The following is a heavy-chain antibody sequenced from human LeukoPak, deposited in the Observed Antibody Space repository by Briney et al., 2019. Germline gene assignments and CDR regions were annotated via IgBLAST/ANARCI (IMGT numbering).Heavy chain of an antibody. CDR2: INQDGSEK. D-gene: IGHD4-17*01. J-gene: IGHJ4*02. V-gene: IGHV3-7*01. CDR1: GFSLSNYW. Sequence: PGGSLRLSCAASGFSLSNYWMNWVRQAPGKGLEWVANINQDGSEKYYVDSVKGRFTISRDNAKNSLYLQMNSLRAEDTAVYYCARDKGFSYGDHFDYWGKGTLVTVSS. CDR3: ARDKGFSYGDHFDY.